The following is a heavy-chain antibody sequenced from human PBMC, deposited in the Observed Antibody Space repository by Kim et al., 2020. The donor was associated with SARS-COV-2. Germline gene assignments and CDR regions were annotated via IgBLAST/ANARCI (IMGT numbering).Heavy chain of an antibody. Sequence: SPKYQGRVTLTRDTSASTAYMELSSLRSEDTAVYYCARDRGSGSYYGMDVWGQGTTVTVSS. V-gene: IGHV1-3*01. J-gene: IGHJ6*02. D-gene: IGHD3-10*01. CDR3: ARDRGSGSYYGMDV.